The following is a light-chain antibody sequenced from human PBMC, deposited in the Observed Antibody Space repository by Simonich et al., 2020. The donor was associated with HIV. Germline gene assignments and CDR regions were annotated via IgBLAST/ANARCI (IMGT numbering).Light chain of an antibody. Sequence: DIVMTQSPDSLAVSLVERATINCKSSQSILYSSNNTNYLTWYQQKPEKPPKLLIYWASTREYGVPDRCRGSGTGPDFTLTISSLQAEDVAVYYCQQYYNSPYTFGQGTKLEIK. J-gene: IGKJ2*01. V-gene: IGKV4-1*01. CDR3: QQYYNSPYT. CDR1: QSILYSSNNTNY. CDR2: WAS.